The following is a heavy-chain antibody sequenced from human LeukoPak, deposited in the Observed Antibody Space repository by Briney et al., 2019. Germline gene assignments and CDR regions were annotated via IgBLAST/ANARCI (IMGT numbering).Heavy chain of an antibody. D-gene: IGHD3-16*01. CDR2: IYYSGST. J-gene: IGHJ4*02. V-gene: IGHV4-39*01. CDR3: ASIPPPHYDISMDY. Sequence: PSETLSLTCTVSGGSISSSSYYWGWIRQPPGKGLEWIGSIYYSGSTYYNPSLKSRVTISVDTSKNQFSLKLSSVTAADTTVYYCASIPPPHYDISMDYWGQGTLVTVST. CDR1: GGSISSSSYY.